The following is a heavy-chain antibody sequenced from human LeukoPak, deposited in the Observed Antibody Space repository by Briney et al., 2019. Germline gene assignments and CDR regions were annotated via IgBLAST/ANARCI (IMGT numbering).Heavy chain of an antibody. CDR2: ISSSSSYI. Sequence: GGSLRLSCAASGFTFSSYSMNWVRQAPGKGLEWVSSISSSSSYIYYADSVKGRFTISRDNAKNSLYLQMNSLRAEDTAVYYCVSMLLGGSGWYDYWGQGTLVTVSS. D-gene: IGHD6-19*01. J-gene: IGHJ4*02. V-gene: IGHV3-21*01. CDR1: GFTFSSYS. CDR3: VSMLLGGSGWYDY.